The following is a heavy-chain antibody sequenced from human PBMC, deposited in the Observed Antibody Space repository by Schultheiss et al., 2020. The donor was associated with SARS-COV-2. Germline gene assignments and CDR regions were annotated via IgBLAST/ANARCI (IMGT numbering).Heavy chain of an antibody. J-gene: IGHJ5*02. D-gene: IGHD6-6*01. CDR2: IYPGDSDT. CDR1: GYSFTSYW. V-gene: IGHV5-51*01. CDR3: ARDRNVYSSSSKWFDP. Sequence: GESLKISCKGSGYSFTSYWIGWVRQMPGKGLEWMGIIYPGDSDTTYSPSFQGQVTISVDKSISTAYLQWSSLKASDTAMYYCARDRNVYSSSSKWFDPWGQGTLVTVSS.